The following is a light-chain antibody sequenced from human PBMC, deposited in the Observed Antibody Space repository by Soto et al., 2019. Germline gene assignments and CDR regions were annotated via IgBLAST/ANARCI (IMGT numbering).Light chain of an antibody. J-gene: IGKJ1*01. CDR1: QGISSY. CDR3: QQYYSYTRT. CDR2: AAY. Sequence: IRMTLAPSSLSAFPGDRVTITCRASQGISSYLAWYQQKPGKAPKLLIYAAYNLQSGVPSRFSGSGSGTDFTLTTSCLQSEDFATYYCQQYYSYTRTFGQGTKVDIK. V-gene: IGKV1-8*01.